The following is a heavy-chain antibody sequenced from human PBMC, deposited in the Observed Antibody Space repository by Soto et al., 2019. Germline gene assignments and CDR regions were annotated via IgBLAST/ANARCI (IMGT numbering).Heavy chain of an antibody. CDR3: ARVTDLGTGYAMAV. D-gene: IGHD3-9*01. CDR2: TLPKFGKT. V-gene: IGHV1-69*01. J-gene: IGHJ6*01. Sequence: QVRLAQTGTEAKKPGSSVKVACKASGGTFSDSGATWVRQAPRQGLEWVGATLPKFGKTNDAQQFQGRVAMIADHSPDPVVWEVSRLKSDAPAVSFCARVTDLGTGYAMAVWGQGTTVIVSS. CDR1: GGTFSDSG.